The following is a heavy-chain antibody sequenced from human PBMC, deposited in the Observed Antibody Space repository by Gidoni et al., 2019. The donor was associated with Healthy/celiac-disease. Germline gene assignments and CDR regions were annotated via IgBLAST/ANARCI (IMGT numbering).Heavy chain of an antibody. CDR1: GYSISRGYY. J-gene: IGHJ4*02. CDR2: IYHRGST. Sequence: QVQLQESGPGLVKPSETLSLTCAVSGYSISRGYYWGWIRPPPGKGLEGIGSIYHRGSTYHNPSLKMRVTISVDTSKNQLSLKLSSVTAADTAVYYCARCDYDFWSGHDWGQGTLVTVSS. V-gene: IGHV4-38-2*01. D-gene: IGHD3-3*01. CDR3: ARCDYDFWSGHD.